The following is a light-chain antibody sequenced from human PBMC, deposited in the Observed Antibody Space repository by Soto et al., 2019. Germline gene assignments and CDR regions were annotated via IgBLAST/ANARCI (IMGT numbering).Light chain of an antibody. CDR3: ASYTISSTRV. V-gene: IGLV2-14*01. Sequence: QSALTQPASVSGSPGQSITISCTGSNSDVGAYNYVSWYQQHPGKAPKLIIYEVNNRPSGVSHRFSGSKSGNTASLTISGLQAADEADYYCASYTISSTRVFGGGTTLTVL. J-gene: IGLJ3*02. CDR1: NSDVGAYNY. CDR2: EVN.